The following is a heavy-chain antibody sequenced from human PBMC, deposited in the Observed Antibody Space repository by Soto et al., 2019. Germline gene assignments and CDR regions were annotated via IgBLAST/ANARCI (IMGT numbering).Heavy chain of an antibody. Sequence: SETLSLTCTVSGGSISSSTYHWAWIRQPPGKGLEWIANIYYSGTTNYSPSLKSRVTISVDTSKNQFSLKLSSVTAADTAVYYCARLEYSSSGRNFWFDPWGQGTLVTVSS. CDR2: IYYSGTT. J-gene: IGHJ5*02. CDR1: GGSISSSTYH. V-gene: IGHV4-39*07. D-gene: IGHD6-6*01. CDR3: ARLEYSSSGRNFWFDP.